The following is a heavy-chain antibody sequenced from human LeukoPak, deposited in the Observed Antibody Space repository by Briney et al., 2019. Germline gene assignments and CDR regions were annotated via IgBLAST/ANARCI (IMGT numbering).Heavy chain of an antibody. CDR1: GFTVSSNY. CDR3: ARDTGPVAGYDY. Sequence: GGSLRLSCAASGFTVSSNYMSWDRQAPGKGLEWVSVIYSGGSTYYADSVKGRFTISRDNSKNTLYLQMNSLRAEDTAVYYCARDTGPVAGYDYWGQGTLVTVSS. CDR2: IYSGGST. J-gene: IGHJ4*02. D-gene: IGHD6-19*01. V-gene: IGHV3-53*01.